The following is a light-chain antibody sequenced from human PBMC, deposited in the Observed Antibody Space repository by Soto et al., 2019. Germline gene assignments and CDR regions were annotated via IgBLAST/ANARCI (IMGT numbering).Light chain of an antibody. V-gene: IGKV3-20*01. CDR2: GAS. J-gene: IGKJ3*01. CDR3: QQYGRSPPEFT. CDR1: QTISSNS. Sequence: EIVLTQSPGTLSLSAGERATLSCRASQTISSNSLAWYQQKPGQAPRLLIFGASYRATGIPDRFSGSGSGTDFALTISRLEPEDFAVYYCQQYGRSPPEFTFGPGTKVDIK.